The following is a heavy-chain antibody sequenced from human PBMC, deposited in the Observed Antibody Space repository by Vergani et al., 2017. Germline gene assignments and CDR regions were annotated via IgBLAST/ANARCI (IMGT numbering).Heavy chain of an antibody. D-gene: IGHD2-15*01. CDR2: ISGSGGST. V-gene: IGHV3-23*01. CDR1: GFTFSSYA. J-gene: IGHJ4*02. CDR3: AKPTAGCSGGSCPSDY. Sequence: EVQLLESGGGLVQPGGSLRLSCAASGFTFSSYAMSWVRQAPGKGLEWVSAISGSGGSTYYADSVKGRFTISRDNSKNTLYLQMNSLRAEDTAVYYCAKPTAGCSGGSCPSDYWCQGTLVTVSS.